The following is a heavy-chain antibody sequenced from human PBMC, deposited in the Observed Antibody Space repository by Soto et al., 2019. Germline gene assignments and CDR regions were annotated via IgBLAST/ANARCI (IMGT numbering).Heavy chain of an antibody. D-gene: IGHD5-12*01. CDR3: AAGGGLPRYY. CDR1: GGSISSGGYS. V-gene: IGHV4-30-2*01. CDR2: IYHSGST. Sequence: QLQLQESGSGLVKPSQTLSLTCAVSGGSISSGGYSWSWIRQPPGKGLEWIGYIYHSGSTYYNPSLTRRVTISVDRSKTQFSRKLSSVTAADTAVYYCAAGGGLPRYYWGQGTLVTVSS. J-gene: IGHJ4*02.